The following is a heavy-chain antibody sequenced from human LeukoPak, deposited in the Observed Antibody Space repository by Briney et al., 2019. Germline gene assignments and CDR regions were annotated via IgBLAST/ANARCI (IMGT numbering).Heavy chain of an antibody. CDR2: INHSGST. CDR3: ARGKSIAARPVSKYNWFDP. CDR1: GGSFSGYY. Sequence: SETLSLTCAVYGGSFSGYYWSWIRQPPGKGLEWIGEINHSGSTNYNPSLKSRVTISVDTSKNQFSLKLSSVTAADTAVYYCARGKSIAARPVSKYNWFDPWGQGTLVTVSS. D-gene: IGHD6-6*01. V-gene: IGHV4-34*01. J-gene: IGHJ5*02.